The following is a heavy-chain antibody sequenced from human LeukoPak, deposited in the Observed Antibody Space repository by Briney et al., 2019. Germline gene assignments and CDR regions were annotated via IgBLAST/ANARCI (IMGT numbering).Heavy chain of an antibody. CDR2: IFPHNDDT. J-gene: IGHJ4*02. D-gene: IGHD1-26*01. CDR3: ARSGTYYHLGY. CDR1: GYAFNDYY. V-gene: IGHV1-2*02. Sequence: ASVKVSCTASGYAFNDYYLHWVRQAPGQGLEWMGWIFPHNDDTKYAQKFQGRVTMTRDTSISTAYMELSRLTSDDTAVYFCARSGTYYHLGYWGQGTLVTVSS.